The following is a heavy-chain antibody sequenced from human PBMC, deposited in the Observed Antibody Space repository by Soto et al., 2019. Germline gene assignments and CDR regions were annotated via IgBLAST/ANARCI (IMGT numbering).Heavy chain of an antibody. J-gene: IGHJ4*02. V-gene: IGHV1-46*01. D-gene: IGHD2-15*01. CDR2: INPSGVST. CDR1: GYTFTSYY. Sequence: ASVKVSCKASGYTFTSYYMHWVRQAPGQGLEWMGIINPSGVSTSYAQKFQGRVTMTRDTSTSTVYMELSSLRSEDTAVYYCARSSVFCKSILDWAQGTLVTVSS. CDR3: ARSSVFCKSILD.